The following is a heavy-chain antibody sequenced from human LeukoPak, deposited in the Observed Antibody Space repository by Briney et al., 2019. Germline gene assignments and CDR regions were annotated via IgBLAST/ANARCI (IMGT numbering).Heavy chain of an antibody. CDR2: TYYRSKWYN. J-gene: IGHJ3*02. CDR1: XDSVSXXXVA. V-gene: IGHV6-1*01. D-gene: IGHD3-3*02. Sequence: TXXXSXDSVSXXXVAWXWXXXSPXXGLEWLGRTYYRSKWYNAYAVSVKSRITINPDTSKNQFSLQLNSVTPEDTAVYYCARELGSFDIWGQGTKVTVSS. CDR3: ARELGSFDI.